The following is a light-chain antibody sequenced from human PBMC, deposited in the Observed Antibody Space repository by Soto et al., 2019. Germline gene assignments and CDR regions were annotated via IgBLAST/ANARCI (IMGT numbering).Light chain of an antibody. J-gene: IGKJ1*01. CDR1: QSISSW. CDR2: DAS. Sequence: VNISTSTEPPKERDRSTLTCRASQSISSWLAWYQQKPGKAPKLLIYDASSLESGVPSRFSGSGSGTEFTLTISSLHPDDFASYYCQQYNSYPRTFGQGTNVDIK. V-gene: IGKV1-5*01. CDR3: QQYNSYPRT.